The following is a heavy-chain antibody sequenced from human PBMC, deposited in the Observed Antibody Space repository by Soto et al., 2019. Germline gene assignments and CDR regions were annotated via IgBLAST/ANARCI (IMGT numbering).Heavy chain of an antibody. V-gene: IGHV5-10-1*01. D-gene: IGHD2-15*01. CDR2: IDPSDSYT. Sequence: GDSLRISCKGSGYSFTTYWISWVRQMPGKGLEWMGRIDPSDSYTNYSPSFQGHVTISADKSISTAYLQWSSLKASDTAIYYCARPYCSGGTCYSFDYWGQGTLVTVSS. CDR1: GYSFTTYW. CDR3: ARPYCSGGTCYSFDY. J-gene: IGHJ4*02.